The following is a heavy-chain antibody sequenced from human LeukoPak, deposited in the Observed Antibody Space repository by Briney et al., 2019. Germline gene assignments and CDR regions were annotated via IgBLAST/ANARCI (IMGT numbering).Heavy chain of an antibody. CDR2: INPNSGAT. J-gene: IGHJ4*02. Sequence: GASVKVSCKTSGYTFTGYYMYWVRQAPGQGREWMGWINPNSGATDYAQKFQGRVIMTRDTSISTAYMELSRLRFDDTAVYYCARVCGSEYDTFMSSSWRYYFDYWGQGTLVTVSS. D-gene: IGHD6-13*01. V-gene: IGHV1-2*02. CDR3: ARVCGSEYDTFMSSSWRYYFDY. CDR1: GYTFTGYY.